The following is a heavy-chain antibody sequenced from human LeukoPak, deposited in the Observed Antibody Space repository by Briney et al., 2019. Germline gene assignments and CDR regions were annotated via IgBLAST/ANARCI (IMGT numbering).Heavy chain of an antibody. V-gene: IGHV1-69*13. D-gene: IGHD3/OR15-3a*01. CDR1: GGTFSDYV. CDR2: ISPLLGAA. Sequence: GASVKVSCKASGGTFSDYVISWVRQAPGQGLNWMGGISPLLGAAKHTQKFQDRVTITADESTSTAYMELSDLRSADTAVYYCATYDVLTGFEYWGQGTLVTIPS. J-gene: IGHJ4*02. CDR3: ATYDVLTGFEY.